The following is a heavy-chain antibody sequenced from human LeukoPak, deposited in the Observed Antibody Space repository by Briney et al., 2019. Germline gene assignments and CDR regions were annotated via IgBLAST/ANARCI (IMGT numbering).Heavy chain of an antibody. CDR2: ISWNSGSI. CDR3: AKDSSHCSSTSCYVYYYGMDV. J-gene: IGHJ6*02. V-gene: IGHV3-9*01. Sequence: GGSLRLFCAASGFTFYDYAMHWVRQAPGKGLEWVSGISWNSGSIGYAASVKGRFTISRDNAKNSLYLQMNSLRAEDTALYYCAKDSSHCSSTSCYVYYYGMDVWGQGTTVTVSS. CDR1: GFTFYDYA. D-gene: IGHD2-2*01.